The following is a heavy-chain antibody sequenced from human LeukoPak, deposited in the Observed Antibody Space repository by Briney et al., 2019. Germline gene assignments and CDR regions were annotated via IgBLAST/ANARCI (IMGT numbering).Heavy chain of an antibody. CDR3: AKIGVIGRWYFDY. CDR1: GFTVSSNY. Sequence: GGSLRLSCAASGFTVSSNYMSWVRQAPGRGPEWVSSISRTGGDTYYTDSVKGRYSVSRDNSKTTLYLQMNSLRVEDSAVYYCAKIGVIGRWYFDYWGQGTLVTVSS. D-gene: IGHD3-16*02. CDR2: ISRTGGDT. J-gene: IGHJ4*02. V-gene: IGHV3-23*01.